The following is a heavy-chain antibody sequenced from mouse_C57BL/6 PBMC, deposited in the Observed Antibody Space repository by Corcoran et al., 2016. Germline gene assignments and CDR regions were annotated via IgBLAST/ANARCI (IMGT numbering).Heavy chain of an antibody. D-gene: IGHD4-1*01. CDR2: IYPRSGNS. Sequence: QVQLQQSGAELARPGASVKLSCTASCYTFTSYGISWVKQRTGQGLEWIGEIYPRSGNSYYNEKFKGKATLIADKSSSTAYMELRSLTSEDSAVYFCARRVTGYAMDYWGQGTSVTVSS. CDR3: ARRVTGYAMDY. J-gene: IGHJ4*01. CDR1: CYTFTSYG. V-gene: IGHV1-81*01.